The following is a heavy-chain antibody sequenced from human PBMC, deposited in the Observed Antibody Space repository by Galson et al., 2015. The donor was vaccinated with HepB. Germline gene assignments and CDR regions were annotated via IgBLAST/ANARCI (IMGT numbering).Heavy chain of an antibody. CDR1: GYTFTSYG. Sequence: SVKVSCKASGYTFTSYGISWVRQAPGQGLEWMGWISAYNGNTNYAQKLQGRVTMTTDTSTSTAYMELRSLRSDDTAVYYCARDQGGDYDFWSGYYTYYYYGMDVWGQGTTVTVSS. J-gene: IGHJ6*02. D-gene: IGHD3-3*01. CDR2: ISAYNGNT. V-gene: IGHV1-18*04. CDR3: ARDQGGDYDFWSGYYTYYYYGMDV.